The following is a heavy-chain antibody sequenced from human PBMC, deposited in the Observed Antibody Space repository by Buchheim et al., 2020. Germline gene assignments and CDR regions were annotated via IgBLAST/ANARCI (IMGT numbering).Heavy chain of an antibody. CDR1: GFTFSSYA. V-gene: IGHV3-30*04. CDR2: ISYDGSNK. D-gene: IGHD2-21*02. CDR3: ARDRVRIVVVTATRSYFDY. Sequence: QVQLVESGGGVVQPGRSLRLSCAASGFTFSSYAMHWVRQAPGKGLEWVAVISYDGSNKYYADSVKGRFTISRDNFKNTLYLQMNSLRAEDTAVYYCARDRVRIVVVTATRSYFDYWGQGTL. J-gene: IGHJ4*02.